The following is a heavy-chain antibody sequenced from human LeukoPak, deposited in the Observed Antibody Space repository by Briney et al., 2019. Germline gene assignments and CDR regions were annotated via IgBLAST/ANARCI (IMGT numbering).Heavy chain of an antibody. CDR2: IYYSGST. V-gene: IGHV4-59*08. CDR3: ARHRTSGWGLDY. J-gene: IGHJ4*02. Sequence: SETLSLTCTVSRGSISSYYWSWIRQPPGKGLEWIGYIYYSGSTNYNPSLKSRVTISVDTSKNQFSLKVNSVTAADTAVYYCARHRTSGWGLDYWGQGTLVTVSS. D-gene: IGHD6-19*01. CDR1: RGSISSYY.